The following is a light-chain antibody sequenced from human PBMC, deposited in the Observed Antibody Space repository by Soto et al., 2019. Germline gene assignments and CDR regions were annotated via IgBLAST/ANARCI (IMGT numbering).Light chain of an antibody. CDR2: AAS. J-gene: IGKJ4*01. CDR3: QQSYSTPPS. Sequence: DFQMTQSPSTLYEPMRDRETNTVGASQSIGSYLSGYQQKLGEAPKLLIYAASSLQSGVPARCRGSGSGTDSALTISSLQPEDFGTYFGQQSYSTPPSFVGGTKVDIK. V-gene: IGKV1-39*01. CDR1: QSIGSY.